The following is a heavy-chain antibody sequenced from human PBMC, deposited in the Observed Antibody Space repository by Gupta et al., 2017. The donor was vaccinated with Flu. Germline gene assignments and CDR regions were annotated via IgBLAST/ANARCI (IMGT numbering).Heavy chain of an antibody. CDR3: TPIDGY. J-gene: IGHJ4*02. CDR2: MNQDGSAK. V-gene: IGHV3-7*01. Sequence: EVQLVASGGGLVQPGGSLRLSCVASGFSFRNSWMAWVRQAPGKGLEWVASMNQDGSAKYYVDSVKGRFTISGDFAKNSLYLQMNSLRAEDTAVYYCTPIDGYWGQGVLLTVSS. D-gene: IGHD3-22*01. CDR1: GFSFRNSW.